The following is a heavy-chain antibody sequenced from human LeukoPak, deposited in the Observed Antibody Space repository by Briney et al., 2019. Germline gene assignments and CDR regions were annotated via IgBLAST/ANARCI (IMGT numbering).Heavy chain of an antibody. J-gene: IGHJ4*02. D-gene: IGHD1-26*01. CDR3: ARSAGIVGATVDY. CDR1: GGSFSGYY. V-gene: IGHV4-34*01. Sequence: SETLSLTCAVYGGSFSGYYWSWIRQPPGKGLEWIGKINHSGSTNYNPSLKSRVTISVDTSKNQFSLKLSSVTAADTAVYYCARSAGIVGATVDYWGQGTLVTVSS. CDR2: INHSGST.